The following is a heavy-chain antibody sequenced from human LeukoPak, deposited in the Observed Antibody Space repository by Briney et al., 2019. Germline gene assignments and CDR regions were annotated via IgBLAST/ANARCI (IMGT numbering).Heavy chain of an antibody. J-gene: IGHJ3*02. CDR1: GGSISSGSYY. V-gene: IGHV4-61*02. CDR3: ARSRELDAFDI. Sequence: SETLSLTCTVSGGSISSGSYYWSWIRQPAGKGLEWIGRIYTSGSTNYNPSLKSRVTISVDTSKNQFSLKLSSVTAADTAVYYCARSRELDAFDIWGQGTMVTVSS. CDR2: IYTSGST. D-gene: IGHD1-26*01.